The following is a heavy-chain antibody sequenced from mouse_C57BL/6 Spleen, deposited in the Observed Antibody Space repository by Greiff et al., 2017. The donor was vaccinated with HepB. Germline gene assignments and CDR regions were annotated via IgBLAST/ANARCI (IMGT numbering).Heavy chain of an antibody. J-gene: IGHJ4*01. CDR3: AAGTGTSYYYAMDY. V-gene: IGHV1-4*01. CDR1: GYTFTSYT. Sequence: VQLQQSGAELARPGASVKMSCKASGYTFTSYTMHWVKQRPGQGLEWIGYINPSSGYTKYNQKFKDKATLTADKSSSTAYMQLSSLTSEDSAVYYCAAGTGTSYYYAMDYWGQGTSVTVSS. D-gene: IGHD4-1*01. CDR2: INPSSGYT.